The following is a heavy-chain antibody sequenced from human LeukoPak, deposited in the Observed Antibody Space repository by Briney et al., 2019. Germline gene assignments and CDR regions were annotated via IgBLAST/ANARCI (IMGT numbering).Heavy chain of an antibody. CDR1: GFTFSTYE. V-gene: IGHV3-48*03. Sequence: PGGSLRLSCVASGFTFSTYEMNWVRQAPGKGLEWVSYISGSGGTTYYADSVQGRFTISRDNTKNSLYPQMNSLRAEDTAVYYCARASPQKLGYFDYWGQGTLVTVSS. CDR2: ISGSGGTT. D-gene: IGHD3-16*01. J-gene: IGHJ4*02. CDR3: ARASPQKLGYFDY.